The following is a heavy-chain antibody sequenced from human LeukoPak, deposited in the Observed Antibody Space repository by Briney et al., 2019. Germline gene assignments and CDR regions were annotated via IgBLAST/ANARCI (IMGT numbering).Heavy chain of an antibody. D-gene: IGHD3-3*02. V-gene: IGHV4-34*01. J-gene: IGHJ3*02. Sequence: PSETLSLTCAVYGGSFSGYYWSWIRQPPGKGLEWIGEINHSGSTNYNPSLKSRVTISVDTSKNQFSLKLSSVTAADTAVYYCAKTSFRRRLFAFYIWGQGTTVTVSS. CDR3: AKTSFRRRLFAFYI. CDR2: INHSGST. CDR1: GGSFSGYY.